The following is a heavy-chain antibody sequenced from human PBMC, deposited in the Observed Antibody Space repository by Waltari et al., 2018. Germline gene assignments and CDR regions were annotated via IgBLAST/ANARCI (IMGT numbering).Heavy chain of an antibody. V-gene: IGHV4-34*01. CDR1: GGSFSGYY. D-gene: IGHD3-10*01. CDR2: INHSGST. CDR3: ARVHTTMVRGVIIGAFDI. J-gene: IGHJ3*02. Sequence: QVQLQQWGAGLLKPSETLSLTCAVYGGSFSGYYWSWIRQPPGKGLEWIGEINHSGSTNDNPSLKSRVTISVDTSKNQFSLKLSSVTAADTAVYYCARVHTTMVRGVIIGAFDIWGQGTMVTVSS.